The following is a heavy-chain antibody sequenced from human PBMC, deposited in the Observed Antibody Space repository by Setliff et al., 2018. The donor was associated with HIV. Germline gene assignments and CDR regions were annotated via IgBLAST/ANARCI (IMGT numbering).Heavy chain of an antibody. CDR1: GFTFSSYA. V-gene: IGHV3-23*01. CDR3: AKFQSGGYYYGMDV. CDR2: ISGSGGST. Sequence: PGGSLRLSCAASGFTFSSYAMSWVRQAPGKGLEWVSAISGSGGSTYYADSVKGRFTISRDNSKNTLYLQKNSLRAEDTAVYYCAKFQSGGYYYGMDVWGQGTTVTVSS. D-gene: IGHD2-15*01. J-gene: IGHJ6*02.